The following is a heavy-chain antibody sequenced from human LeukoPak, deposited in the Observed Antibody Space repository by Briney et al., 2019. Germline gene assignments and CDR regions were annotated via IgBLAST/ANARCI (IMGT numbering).Heavy chain of an antibody. V-gene: IGHV4-4*02. CDR1: GVSISSSNW. CDR2: IYHSGST. Sequence: PSETLSLTCAVSGVSISSSNWWSWVRQPPGQGLEWIGEIYHSGSTNYNPSLKSRVTISVDKSKNQFSLKLSSVTAADTAVYYCARAPRHSIAAAGSSIDYWGQGTLVTVSS. CDR3: ARAPRHSIAAAGSSIDY. J-gene: IGHJ4*02. D-gene: IGHD6-13*01.